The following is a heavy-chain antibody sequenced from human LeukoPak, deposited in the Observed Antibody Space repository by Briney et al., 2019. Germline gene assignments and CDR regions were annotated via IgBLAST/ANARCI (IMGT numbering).Heavy chain of an antibody. CDR1: GFTFSSYA. CDR3: AKDNRLDGFDI. CDR2: ISGSGGST. V-gene: IGHV3-23*01. J-gene: IGHJ3*02. Sequence: PGGSLRLSCAASGFTFSSYAMNWVRQAPGKGLEWVSAISGSGGSTYYADSVKGRFTISRDNSKNTLYLQMNSLRAEDTAIYFCAKDNRLDGFDIWGQGTMVTVSS.